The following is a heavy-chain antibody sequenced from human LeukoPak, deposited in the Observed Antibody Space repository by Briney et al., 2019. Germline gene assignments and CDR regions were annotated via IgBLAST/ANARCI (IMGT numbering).Heavy chain of an antibody. V-gene: IGHV3-23*01. CDR3: AKDIAQGYTFGSIEQDY. Sequence: GRSLRLSCAASGFTFDDYAMHWVRQAPGKGLEWVSAISGSGGSTYYADSVKGRFTISRDNSKNTLYLQMNSLRAEDTAVYYCAKDIAQGYTFGSIEQDYWGQGTLVTVSS. D-gene: IGHD5-18*01. CDR2: ISGSGGST. J-gene: IGHJ4*02. CDR1: GFTFDDYA.